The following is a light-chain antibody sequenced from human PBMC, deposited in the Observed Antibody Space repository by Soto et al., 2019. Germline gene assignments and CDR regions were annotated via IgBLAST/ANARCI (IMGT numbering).Light chain of an antibody. CDR2: SNN. J-gene: IGLJ3*02. V-gene: IGLV1-44*01. CDR3: AEWDDSPHVPV. CDR1: NSNIGRNT. Sequence: QSVLTQPPSASGTPGQRVTISCSGSNSNIGRNTVNWYQQLPGAAPSLLIYSNNQRPSGVPDRFSGSKSGTSASLAISGIQSEDEADYYWAEWDDSPHVPVFGGGTKLTVL.